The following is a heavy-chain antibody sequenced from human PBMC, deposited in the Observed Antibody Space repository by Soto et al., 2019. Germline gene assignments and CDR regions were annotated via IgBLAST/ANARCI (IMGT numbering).Heavy chain of an antibody. Sequence: SVKVSCKASGGTFSSYAISWVRQAPGQGLEWMGGIIPIFGTANYAQKFQGRVTITADESTSTAYMELSSLRSEDTAVYYCASLQGVGGYPIDHYYYYYGMDVWGQGTTVTISS. CDR2: IIPIFGTA. CDR3: ASLQGVGGYPIDHYYYYYGMDV. CDR1: GGTFSSYA. D-gene: IGHD3-22*01. J-gene: IGHJ6*02. V-gene: IGHV1-69*13.